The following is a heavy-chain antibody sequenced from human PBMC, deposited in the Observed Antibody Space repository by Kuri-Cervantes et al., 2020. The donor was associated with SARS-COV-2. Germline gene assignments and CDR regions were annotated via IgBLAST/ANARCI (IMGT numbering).Heavy chain of an antibody. J-gene: IGHJ3*02. CDR2: INPNSGGT. V-gene: IGHV1-2*06. Sequence: ASVNVPCKASGYTFTGYYMHWVRQAPGQGLEWMGRINPNSGGTNYAQKFQGRVTMTRDTSISTAYMELRRLRSDDTAVYYCAIDPGGVDAFDIWGQGTMVTVSS. CDR3: AIDPGGVDAFDI. CDR1: GYTFTGYY. D-gene: IGHD4-23*01.